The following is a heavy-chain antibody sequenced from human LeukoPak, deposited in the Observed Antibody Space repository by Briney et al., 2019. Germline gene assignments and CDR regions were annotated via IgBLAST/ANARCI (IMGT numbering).Heavy chain of an antibody. CDR1: RGYIRHIDYY. Sequence: SETLSLTCSVSRGYIRHIDYYWGWIRQPPGKGLEWIGSIYYSGSTYYNPSLKSRVTISVDTSKNQFSLKLSSVTAADTAVYYCARQGNAAAYYYYMDVWGKATTVTVSS. J-gene: IGHJ6*03. CDR3: ARQGNAAAYYYYMDV. D-gene: IGHD6-13*01. CDR2: IYYSGST. V-gene: IGHV4-39*07.